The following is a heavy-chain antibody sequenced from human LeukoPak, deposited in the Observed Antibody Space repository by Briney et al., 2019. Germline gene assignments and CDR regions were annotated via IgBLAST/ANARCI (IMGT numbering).Heavy chain of an antibody. CDR3: VRDGGVSGYDLLDY. D-gene: IGHD5-12*01. V-gene: IGHV3-7*01. CDR2: INQNGSAE. CDR1: GFTFSQYW. Sequence: GGSLRPSCAPSGFTFSQYWMSWGRQAPGKGLEWVAQINQNGSAEYYMASVKARFTISRDNAKNSVFLQMNSLRAEDTAVYYCVRDGGVSGYDLLDYWGQGTLVTVSS. J-gene: IGHJ4*02.